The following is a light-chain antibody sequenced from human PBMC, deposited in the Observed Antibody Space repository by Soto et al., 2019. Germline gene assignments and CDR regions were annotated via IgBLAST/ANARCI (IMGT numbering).Light chain of an antibody. V-gene: IGLV1-44*01. J-gene: IGLJ2*01. CDR3: AAWDDSLIGPV. CDR1: TSNIGRYG. Sequence: QSVLTQAPSASGIPGQRVTISCSGSTSNIGRYGVDWYQHLPGTAPKLLIYSNNERPSGVPDRFSGSQSGTSASLAISGLQSEDEADYYCAAWDDSLIGPVFGGGTKLTV. CDR2: SNN.